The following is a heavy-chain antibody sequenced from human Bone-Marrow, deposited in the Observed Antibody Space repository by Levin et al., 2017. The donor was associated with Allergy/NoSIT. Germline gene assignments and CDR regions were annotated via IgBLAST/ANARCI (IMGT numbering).Heavy chain of an antibody. Sequence: GGSLRLSCAASGFTFSSYAMHWVRQAPGKGLEWVAVISYDGSNKYYADSVKGRFTISRDNSKNTLYLQMNSLRAEDTAVYYCARDEGAGWFGELFGFDYWGQGTLVTVSS. D-gene: IGHD3-10*01. V-gene: IGHV3-30-3*01. CDR3: ARDEGAGWFGELFGFDY. CDR2: ISYDGSNK. J-gene: IGHJ4*02. CDR1: GFTFSSYA.